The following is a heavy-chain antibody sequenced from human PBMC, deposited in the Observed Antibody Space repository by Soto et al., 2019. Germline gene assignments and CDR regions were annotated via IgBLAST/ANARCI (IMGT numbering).Heavy chain of an antibody. D-gene: IGHD1-26*01. CDR2: MYYSGNA. CDR3: AREYPVHSAYFDY. CDR1: GASISRYY. Sequence: SETLSLTCTVSGASISRYYWSWIRQSPGKGLEWIGYMYYSGNANYNPSLRSRITISVDTSKNQFSLNLNSVTAADTAVYYCAREYPVHSAYFDYWGQGILVIVS. V-gene: IGHV4-59*01. J-gene: IGHJ4*02.